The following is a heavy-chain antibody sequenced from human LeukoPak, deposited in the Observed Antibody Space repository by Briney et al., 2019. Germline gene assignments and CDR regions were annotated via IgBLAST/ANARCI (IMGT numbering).Heavy chain of an antibody. CDR2: IYFSGST. J-gene: IGHJ4*02. D-gene: IGHD6-13*01. CDR1: GFTFSNAW. Sequence: GSLRLSCAASGFTFSNAWLSWVRQAPGKGLEWIGYIYFSGSTNYNPSLKSRVTISVDASKNQFSLKLRSVTAADTAVYYCARHGQKYDSSFDYWGQGTLVTVSS. V-gene: IGHV4-59*08. CDR3: ARHGQKYDSSFDY.